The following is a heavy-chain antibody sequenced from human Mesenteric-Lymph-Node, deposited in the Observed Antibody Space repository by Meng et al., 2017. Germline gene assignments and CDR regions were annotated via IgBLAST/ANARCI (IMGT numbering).Heavy chain of an antibody. V-gene: IGHV3-30*01. CDR2: MSPTGNTI. CDR1: GFTFSDYS. D-gene: IGHD3-10*01. Sequence: GESLKISCATSGFTFSDYSIHWVRQAPGKGLEWVAVMSPTGNTIYYLDSVKGRFTISRDNSKNTLYLQVDSLSTEDTAVYFCAREAGFRGFMDVWGQGNTVT. CDR3: AREAGFRGFMDV. J-gene: IGHJ6*01.